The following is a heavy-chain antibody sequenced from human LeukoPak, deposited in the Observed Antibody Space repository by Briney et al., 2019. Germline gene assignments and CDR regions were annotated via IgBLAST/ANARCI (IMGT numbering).Heavy chain of an antibody. V-gene: IGHV4-4*02. CDR2: IYHSGST. CDR1: GGSISSSNW. CDR3: ARVVWYDSSGYPPHAFDI. D-gene: IGHD3-22*01. Sequence: SETLSLTCAVSGGSISSSNWWSWVRQPPGKGLEWIGEIYHSGSTYYNPSLKSRVTISVDTSKNQFSLKLSSVTAADTAVYYCARVVWYDSSGYPPHAFDIWGQGTMVTVSS. J-gene: IGHJ3*02.